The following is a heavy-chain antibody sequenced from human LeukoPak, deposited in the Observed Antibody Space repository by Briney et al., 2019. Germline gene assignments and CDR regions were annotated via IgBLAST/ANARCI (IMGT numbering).Heavy chain of an antibody. D-gene: IGHD2/OR15-2a*01. J-gene: IGHJ4*02. CDR2: TYFRSKWYN. CDR1: GDTVSSNSAA. CDR3: ANFYLDN. V-gene: IGHV6-1*01. Sequence: SQTLSLTCAISGDTVSSNSAAWDWIRQSPSRGLEWLGRTYFRSKWYNDYAESVKGRISINPDTSKNQFSLQLNSVNPEDTAVYYCANFYLDNWSQGSLVTVSS.